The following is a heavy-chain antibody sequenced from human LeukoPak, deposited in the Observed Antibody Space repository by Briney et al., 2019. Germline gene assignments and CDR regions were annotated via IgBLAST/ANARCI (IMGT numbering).Heavy chain of an antibody. D-gene: IGHD2-15*01. Sequence: SEPLSLTCTVSGGSISSYYWSWIRQVPGNGLEWIAYIYYIGSTDYNPSLKSRVTISVDTSKNQFSLNVSSVTAADTAVYYCARHDVVSRAFDIWGPGTMVTVSS. V-gene: IGHV4-59*08. CDR2: IYYIGST. CDR1: GGSISSYY. CDR3: ARHDVVSRAFDI. J-gene: IGHJ3*02.